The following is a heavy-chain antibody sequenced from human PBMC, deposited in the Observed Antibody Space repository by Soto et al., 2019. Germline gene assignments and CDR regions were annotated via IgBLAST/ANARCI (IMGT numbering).Heavy chain of an antibody. CDR1: GGSISSNSSY. CDR3: ARQPRRAATVTSVINWFDP. Sequence: QLQLQESGPGLVKPSETLSLTCNVSGGSISSNSSYWGWIRQTTGKGLEWIGYIYYSGSTNYNPSLKSRVTISVDTSKNQFSLKLNSVTAADTAMYYCARQPRRAATVTSVINWFDPWGQGALVTVSS. J-gene: IGHJ5*02. D-gene: IGHD4-17*01. CDR2: IYYSGST. V-gene: IGHV4-39*01.